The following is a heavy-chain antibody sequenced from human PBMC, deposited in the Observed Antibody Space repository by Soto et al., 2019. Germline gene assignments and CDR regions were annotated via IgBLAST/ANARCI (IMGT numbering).Heavy chain of an antibody. Sequence: QVQLVQSGAEVKKPGSSVKVSCKASGGTFSSYTISWVRQAPGQGLEWMGRIIPILGIANYAQKFQGRVTITADKSTSTAYMELSSLRSEDKAVYYCARGGRAKVVPAATTYYYYMDGWGKGTTVTVSS. J-gene: IGHJ6*03. CDR3: ARGGRAKVVPAATTYYYYMDG. V-gene: IGHV1-69*02. CDR1: GGTFSSYT. D-gene: IGHD2-2*01. CDR2: IIPILGIA.